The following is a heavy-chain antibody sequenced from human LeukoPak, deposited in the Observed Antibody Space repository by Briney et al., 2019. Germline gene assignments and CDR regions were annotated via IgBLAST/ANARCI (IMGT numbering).Heavy chain of an antibody. CDR1: GFTFSSYA. D-gene: IGHD6-13*01. J-gene: IGHJ5*02. V-gene: IGHV4-39*01. CDR3: ARAISSSWYWFDP. Sequence: GSLRLSCAASGFTFSSYAMSWVRQPPGKGLEWIGSIYYSGSTYYNPSLKSRVTISVDTSKNQFSLKLSSVTAADTAVYYCARAISSSWYWFDPWGQGTLVTVSS. CDR2: IYYSGST.